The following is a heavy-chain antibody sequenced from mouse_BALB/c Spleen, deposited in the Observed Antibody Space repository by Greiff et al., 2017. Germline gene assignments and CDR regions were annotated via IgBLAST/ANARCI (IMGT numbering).Heavy chain of an antibody. V-gene: IGHV5-17*02. CDR1: GFTFSSFG. Sequence: EVQRVESGGGLVQPGGSRKLSCADSGFTFSSFGMHWVRQAPEKGLEWVAYISSGSSTIYYADTVKGRFTISRDNPKNTLFLQMTSLRSEDTAMYYCARSGQLGPPWFAYWGQGTLVTVSA. D-gene: IGHD3-1*01. CDR2: ISSGSSTI. J-gene: IGHJ3*01. CDR3: ARSGQLGPPWFAY.